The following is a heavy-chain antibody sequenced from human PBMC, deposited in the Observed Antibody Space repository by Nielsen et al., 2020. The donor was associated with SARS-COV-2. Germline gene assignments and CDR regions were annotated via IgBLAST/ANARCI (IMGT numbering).Heavy chain of an antibody. D-gene: IGHD3-3*01. CDR2: INPNSGGT. Sequence: ASVKVSCKASGYTFTGYYMHWVRQAPGQGLEWMGWINPNSGGTNYAQKFQGWVTMTRDTSISTAYMELSRLRSDDTAVYYCARGAGSTDVLRFLEWSNYYYYMDVWGEGTTVTVSS. CDR3: ARGAGSTDVLRFLEWSNYYYYMDV. V-gene: IGHV1-2*04. CDR1: GYTFTGYY. J-gene: IGHJ6*03.